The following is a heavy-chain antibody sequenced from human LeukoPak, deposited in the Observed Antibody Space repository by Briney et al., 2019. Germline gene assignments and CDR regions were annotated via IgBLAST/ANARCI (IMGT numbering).Heavy chain of an antibody. V-gene: IGHV1-2*02. Sequence: SVKVSCKASGYTFTCYYMHWVRQAPGQGLEWMGWINPNSGGTNYAQKFQGRVTMTRDTSISTAYMELSRLRSDDTAVYYCARDLRIVGAFDYWGQGTLGTVSP. CDR1: GYTFTCYY. D-gene: IGHD1-26*01. CDR2: INPNSGGT. CDR3: ARDLRIVGAFDY. J-gene: IGHJ4*02.